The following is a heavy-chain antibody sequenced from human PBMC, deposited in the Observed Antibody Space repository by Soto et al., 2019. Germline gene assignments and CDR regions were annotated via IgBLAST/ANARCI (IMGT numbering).Heavy chain of an antibody. CDR2: IYPGDSDT. CDR3: ARQSFYYYDSSGYYPFDY. V-gene: IGHV5-51*01. D-gene: IGHD3-22*01. CDR1: GYSFTSYW. Sequence: GESLKISCKGSGYSFTSYWIGWVRQMPGKGLEWMGIIYPGDSDTRYSPSFQGQVTISADKSISTAYLQWSSLKASDTAMYYCARQSFYYYDSSGYYPFDYWGQGTLVTVSS. J-gene: IGHJ4*02.